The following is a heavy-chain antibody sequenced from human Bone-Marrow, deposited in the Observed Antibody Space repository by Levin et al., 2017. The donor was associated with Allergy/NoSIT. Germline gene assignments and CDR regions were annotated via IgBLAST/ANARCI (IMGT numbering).Heavy chain of an antibody. CDR1: GFTFGDYA. J-gene: IGHJ4*02. Sequence: GGSLRLSCTASGFTFGDYAMSWFRQAPGKGLEWVGFIRSKAYGGTTEYAASVKGRFTISRDDSKSIAYLQMNSLKTEDTAVYYCTRVGSTTVTSHFDYWGQGTLVTVSS. D-gene: IGHD4-17*01. V-gene: IGHV3-49*03. CDR2: IRSKAYGGTT. CDR3: TRVGSTTVTSHFDY.